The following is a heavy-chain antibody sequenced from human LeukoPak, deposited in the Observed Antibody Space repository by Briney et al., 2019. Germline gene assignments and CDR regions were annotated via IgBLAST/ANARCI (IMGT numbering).Heavy chain of an antibody. V-gene: IGHV1-18*01. Sequence: ASVKVSCKASGYTVSHFGINWVRQAPGKGLERMGWISGNNDNPNYGQKFQGRFTVTTDSSTNTAYMELRNLRFDDTAVYYCARDGTSTDDYWGQGTLVTVSS. CDR1: GYTVSHFG. CDR3: ARDGTSTDDY. J-gene: IGHJ4*02. CDR2: ISGNNDNP. D-gene: IGHD2-2*01.